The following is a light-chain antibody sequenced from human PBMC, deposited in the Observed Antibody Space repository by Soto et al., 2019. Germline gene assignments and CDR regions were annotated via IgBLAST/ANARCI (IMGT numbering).Light chain of an antibody. CDR2: KVS. J-gene: IGLJ3*02. CDR1: SSDVGGYNY. Sequence: QSVLTQPPSASGSPGQSVTISCTGTSSDVGGYNYVSWYQQHPGKAPKLMIYKVSKRPSGVPDRFSGSKSGNTASLTVSGLQAEDEADYYCSSYEGSNPAFVGGTKLTV. V-gene: IGLV2-8*01. CDR3: SSYEGSNPA.